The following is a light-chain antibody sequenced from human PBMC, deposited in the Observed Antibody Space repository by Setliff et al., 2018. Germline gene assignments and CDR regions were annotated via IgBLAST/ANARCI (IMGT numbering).Light chain of an antibody. Sequence: QSAPTQPASVIGSLGQSITISCIGTSSEIGGTNYVPWYQQFPGEAPQLIIYAASDRPSGVSHRLSGSKSGNTASLTISVLQAEDEADYYCCSYTNRATYVFGTGTNVTVL. J-gene: IGLJ1*01. V-gene: IGLV2-14*03. CDR3: CSYTNRATYV. CDR1: SSEIGGTNY. CDR2: AAS.